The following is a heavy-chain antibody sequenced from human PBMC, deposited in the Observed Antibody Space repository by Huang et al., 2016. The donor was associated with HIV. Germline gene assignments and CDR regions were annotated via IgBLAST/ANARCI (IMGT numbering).Heavy chain of an antibody. CDR3: ARFGSYYYGSGSYLDAFDI. J-gene: IGHJ3*02. CDR1: GFTFSTYN. V-gene: IGHV3-48*01. D-gene: IGHD3-10*01. CDR2: ITSSSGSI. Sequence: EVQLMESRGGLVQPGGSLRLSCAASGFTFSTYNMNWVRQAPGKGLEWVSYITSSSGSIYYADSVKGRFTISRDNAKNSLYLQMNSLRAEDTAVYYCARFGSYYYGSGSYLDAFDIWGQGTMVTVSS.